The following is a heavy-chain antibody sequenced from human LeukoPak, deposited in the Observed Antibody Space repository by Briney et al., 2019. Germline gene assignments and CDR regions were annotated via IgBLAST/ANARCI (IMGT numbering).Heavy chain of an antibody. D-gene: IGHD1-1*01. CDR2: ISYDGSNK. Sequence: GGSLTLSCAASGCTFSSYAMHWVRQAPGKGLERVAVISYDGSNKYYADSVKGRFTISRDNSKNTLYLQMNSVRAEDTAVYYCARVLAVQGLGMDVWVQGTTVTVSS. CDR1: GCTFSSYA. CDR3: ARVLAVQGLGMDV. J-gene: IGHJ6*02. V-gene: IGHV3-30-3*01.